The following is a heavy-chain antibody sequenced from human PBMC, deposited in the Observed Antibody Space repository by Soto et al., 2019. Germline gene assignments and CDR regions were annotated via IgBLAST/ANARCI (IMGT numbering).Heavy chain of an antibody. D-gene: IGHD1-26*01. V-gene: IGHV4-59*12. CDR3: SRGGGSPDY. Sequence: QVQLQESGPGLVKPSETLSLTCTVSGGSISSYYWSWIRQPPGKGLEWMGYIYYSRSTNYNPSLKSRGPISVDTSKNQVSLKLSSVTAADAAVYYCSRGGGSPDYWGQGTLVTVSS. CDR1: GGSISSYY. CDR2: IYYSRST. J-gene: IGHJ4*02.